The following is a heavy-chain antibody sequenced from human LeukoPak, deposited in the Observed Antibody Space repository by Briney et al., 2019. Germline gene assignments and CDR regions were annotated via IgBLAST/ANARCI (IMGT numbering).Heavy chain of an antibody. D-gene: IGHD1-26*01. Sequence: GASVKVSCKASGYTFTSYDINWVRQAPGQRLEWMGWINAGNGNTKYSQKFQGRVTITRDTSASTAYMELSSLRSEDTAVYYCARVGATTPGHDAFDIWGQGTMVTVSS. CDR3: ARVGATTPGHDAFDI. CDR1: GYTFTSYD. CDR2: INAGNGNT. V-gene: IGHV1-3*01. J-gene: IGHJ3*02.